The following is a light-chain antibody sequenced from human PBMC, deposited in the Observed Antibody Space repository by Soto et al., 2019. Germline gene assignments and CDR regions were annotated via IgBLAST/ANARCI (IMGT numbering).Light chain of an antibody. CDR2: SDN. Sequence: QSVLTQPPSASGTPGQKVTISCSGSSSNIGTYSVSWYQQFPGTAPRLLIYSDNQRPSGVPDRFSASKSGASASLAISGRQAEAEADFCCPEWDETRNGGGFGTGT. J-gene: IGLJ1*01. V-gene: IGLV1-44*01. CDR3: PEWDETRNGGG. CDR1: SSNIGTYS.